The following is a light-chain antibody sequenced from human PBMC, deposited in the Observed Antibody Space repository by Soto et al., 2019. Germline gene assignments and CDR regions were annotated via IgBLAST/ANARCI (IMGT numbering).Light chain of an antibody. CDR2: EAS. CDR1: SSDVGGYNY. V-gene: IGLV2-14*01. CDR3: TSYTRSSTLDV. J-gene: IGLJ1*01. Sequence: VLTQPASVSGSPGQSITISCTGTSSDVGGYNYVSWYQQHPGKAPKLIIYEASNRPTGVSNRFSGSKSGHTASLTISGLQSEDEADYFCTSYTRSSTLDVFGTGTKVTVL.